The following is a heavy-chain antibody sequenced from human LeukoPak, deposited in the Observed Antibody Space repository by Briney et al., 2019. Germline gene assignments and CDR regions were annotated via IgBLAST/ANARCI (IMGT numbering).Heavy chain of an antibody. Sequence: GESLKISCKGSGYSFTSYWISWVRQMPGKGLEWMGRIDPSDSYTNYSPSFQGHVTISADKSISTAYLQWSSLKASDTAMYYCARPACSSTSCYLYFQYWGQGTLVTVSS. D-gene: IGHD2-2*01. CDR1: GYSFTSYW. J-gene: IGHJ1*01. V-gene: IGHV5-10-1*01. CDR2: IDPSDSYT. CDR3: ARPACSSTSCYLYFQY.